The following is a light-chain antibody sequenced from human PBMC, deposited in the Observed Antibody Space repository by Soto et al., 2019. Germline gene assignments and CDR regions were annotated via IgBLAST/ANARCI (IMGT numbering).Light chain of an antibody. CDR2: DAS. J-gene: IGKJ4*01. V-gene: IGKV3-11*01. CDR3: QQRSNWPLT. Sequence: EIVLTQSPATLSLSPGERATLSCRTSQSVSGKLAWYQQKPGQAPRLLIYDASNETTDIPARFSGSGSGTDFTLTISSLEPEDFAVYYCQQRSNWPLTFGGGSKVAIK. CDR1: QSVSGK.